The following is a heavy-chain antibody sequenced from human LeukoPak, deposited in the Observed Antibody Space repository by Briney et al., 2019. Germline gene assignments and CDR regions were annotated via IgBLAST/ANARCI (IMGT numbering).Heavy chain of an antibody. V-gene: IGHV3-48*03. Sequence: GGSLRLSCAASGFTFSTYEMNRVRQAPGKGLEWVSFISSSGITYYADSLKGRFTISRDNARNSLYLQMKSLRAEDTAIYYCARGGNIGYNYNAFDVWGLGTMVAVSS. D-gene: IGHD3-22*01. J-gene: IGHJ3*01. CDR3: ARGGNIGYNYNAFDV. CDR2: ISSSGIT. CDR1: GFTFSTYE.